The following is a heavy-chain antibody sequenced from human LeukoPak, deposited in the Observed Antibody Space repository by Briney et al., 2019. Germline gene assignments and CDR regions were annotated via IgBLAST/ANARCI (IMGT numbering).Heavy chain of an antibody. D-gene: IGHD2-2*01. Sequence: GGSLRLSCTASGFSFSGHWMHWARQLPGKGLVWVSRINHTGSTTSYADSVKGRFTISRDNAKNTLYLQMNSLRAEDTAVYYCARALVVVPAAKAVVSYNWFDPWGQGTLVTVSS. CDR3: ARALVVVPAAKAVVSYNWFDP. CDR1: GFSFSGHW. J-gene: IGHJ5*02. V-gene: IGHV3-74*01. CDR2: INHTGSTT.